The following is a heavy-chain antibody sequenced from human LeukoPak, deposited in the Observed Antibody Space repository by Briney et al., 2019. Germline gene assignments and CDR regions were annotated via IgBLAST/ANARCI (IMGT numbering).Heavy chain of an antibody. V-gene: IGHV1-69*13. Sequence: ASVKVSCKASGGTFSSYAISWVRQAPGQGLEWMGGIIPIFGTANYAQKFQGRVTITADESTSTAYMELSSLRSEDTAVYYCARDQVDGYNSRYSRPQARNFDYWGQGTLVTVSS. J-gene: IGHJ4*02. CDR3: ARDQVDGYNSRYSRPQARNFDY. D-gene: IGHD5-24*01. CDR1: GGTFSSYA. CDR2: IIPIFGTA.